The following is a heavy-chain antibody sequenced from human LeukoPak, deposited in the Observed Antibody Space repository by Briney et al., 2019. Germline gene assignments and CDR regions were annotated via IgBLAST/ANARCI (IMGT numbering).Heavy chain of an antibody. CDR2: IYYSGST. D-gene: IGHD3-9*01. J-gene: IGHJ6*03. Sequence: SQTLSLTCTVSGGSISSGGYYWSWIRQHPGKGLEWIGYIYYSGSTYYNSSLKSRVTISVDTSKNQFSLKLSSVTAADTAVYYCARVRPNYDILTGLNYYYYMDVLGKGATVTVSS. V-gene: IGHV4-31*03. CDR3: ARVRPNYDILTGLNYYYYMDV. CDR1: GGSISSGGYY.